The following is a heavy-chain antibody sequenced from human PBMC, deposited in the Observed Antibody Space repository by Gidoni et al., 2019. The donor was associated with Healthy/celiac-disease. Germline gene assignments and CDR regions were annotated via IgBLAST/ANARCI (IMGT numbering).Heavy chain of an antibody. Sequence: QVQLQESGPGLVKPSETLSLTCTVSGCSISSYYWSWIRQPPGKGLEWIGYIYYSGSTNYNPSLKSRVTISVDTSKNQFSLKLSSVTAADTAVYYCAREVRYYYDSSGYSHFDYWGQGTLVTVSS. CDR2: IYYSGST. CDR1: GCSISSYY. V-gene: IGHV4-59*01. J-gene: IGHJ4*02. D-gene: IGHD3-22*01. CDR3: AREVRYYYDSSGYSHFDY.